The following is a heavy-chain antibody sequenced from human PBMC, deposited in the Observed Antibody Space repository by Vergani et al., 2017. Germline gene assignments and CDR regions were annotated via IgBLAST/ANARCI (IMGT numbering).Heavy chain of an antibody. CDR1: GGSLSSYY. CDR3: ARDPGSYDFWSGPHNWFDP. Sequence: QVQLQESCPGLVKPSETLSLPCTVSGGSLSSYYWSWIRQPPGKGLEWVGYIYYSGSTNYNPSLKSRVTISVDTSKNQFSLKLSSVTAADPAVYYCARDPGSYDFWSGPHNWFDPWGQGTLVTVSS. CDR2: IYYSGST. V-gene: IGHV4-59*01. D-gene: IGHD3-3*01. J-gene: IGHJ5*02.